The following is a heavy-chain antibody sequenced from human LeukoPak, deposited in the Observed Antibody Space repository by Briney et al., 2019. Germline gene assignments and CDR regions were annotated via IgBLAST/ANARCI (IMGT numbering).Heavy chain of an antibody. CDR1: GFTFSDYT. V-gene: IGHV3-64*02. Sequence: GGSLRLSCAGSGFTFSDYTMHWVRQGPGKGLEYVSAITANARSKYHADSVRGRFTISRDNSKDTLYLQMGSLRPEDTAVYYCARGPSSYFYMDVWGKGTTVTVSS. CDR2: ITANARSK. CDR3: ARGPSSYFYMDV. J-gene: IGHJ6*03.